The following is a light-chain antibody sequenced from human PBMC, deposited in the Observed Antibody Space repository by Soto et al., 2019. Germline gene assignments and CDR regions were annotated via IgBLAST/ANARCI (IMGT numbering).Light chain of an antibody. CDR2: DAS. J-gene: IGKJ1*01. CDR1: RSINTW. V-gene: IGKV1-5*01. CDR3: QQYQTYWT. Sequence: DIQMTQSHSTLSASVGDRVTITCRASRSINTWLAWYQQKPGKAPQVLIYDASSLQSGVPSRFSGSGSGTEFTLTISSLQSDDIANYYCQQYQTYWTFGQGTKVEIK.